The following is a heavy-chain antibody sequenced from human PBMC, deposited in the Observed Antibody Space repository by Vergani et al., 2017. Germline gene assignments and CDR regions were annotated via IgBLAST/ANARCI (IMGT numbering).Heavy chain of an antibody. V-gene: IGHV3-20*04. CDR2: INFNGFSK. D-gene: IGHD3-22*01. CDR3: VRNRDSSAVDDAYDI. CDR1: GFKFDNYG. Sequence: EVQVVESGGRVVRPGASLTLSCATAGFKFDNYGINWVRQLPGTRVEWVAGINFNGFSKQYSDSLRDRLTISRYNGKKSVALQLHRLRLEDTALYFCVRNRDSSAVDDAYDIWGKGTRVIVSS. J-gene: IGHJ3*02.